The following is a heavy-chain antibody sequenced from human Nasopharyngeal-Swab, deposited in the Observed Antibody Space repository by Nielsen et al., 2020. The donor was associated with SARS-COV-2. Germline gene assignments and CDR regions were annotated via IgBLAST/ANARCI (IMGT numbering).Heavy chain of an antibody. J-gene: IGHJ2*01. Sequence: GESLKISCAASGFTFSSYGMHWVRQAPGKGLEWVAVIWYDGSNKCYADSVKGRFTISRDNSKNTLYLQMNSLRAEDTAVYYCARASSGYDEWYFDLWGRGTLVTVSS. D-gene: IGHD5-12*01. V-gene: IGHV3-33*01. CDR3: ARASSGYDEWYFDL. CDR2: IWYDGSNK. CDR1: GFTFSSYG.